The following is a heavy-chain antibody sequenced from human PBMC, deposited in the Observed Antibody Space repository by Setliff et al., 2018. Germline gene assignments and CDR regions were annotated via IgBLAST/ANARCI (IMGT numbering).Heavy chain of an antibody. CDR3: ARRGAVVPADTFDL. Sequence: GASLKISCKGSGYRFTSYWIGRVRQTPGKGLEWMGIIYPGDSDTRYSPSFQGQVTISADKSISTAYLQWSSLKASDTAMYYCARRGAVVPADTFDLWGQGTMVTVSS. CDR1: GYRFTSYW. CDR2: IYPGDSDT. J-gene: IGHJ3*01. D-gene: IGHD2-2*01. V-gene: IGHV5-51*01.